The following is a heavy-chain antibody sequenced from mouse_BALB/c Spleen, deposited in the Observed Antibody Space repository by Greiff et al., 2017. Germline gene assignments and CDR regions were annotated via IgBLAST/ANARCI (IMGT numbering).Heavy chain of an antibody. CDR3: ARDGGNYFDY. J-gene: IGHJ2*01. CDR2: ISSGGSYT. CDR1: GFTFSSYG. Sequence: EVQLVESGGDLVKPGGSLKLSCAASGFTFSSYGMSWVRQTPDKRLEWVATISSGGSYTYYPDSVKGRFTISRDNAKNTLYLQMSSLKSEDTAMYYCARDGGNYFDYWGQGTTLTVSS. V-gene: IGHV5-6*01.